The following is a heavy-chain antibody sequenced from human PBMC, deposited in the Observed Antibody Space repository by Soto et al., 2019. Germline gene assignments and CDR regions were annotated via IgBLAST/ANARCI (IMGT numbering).Heavy chain of an antibody. Sequence: QVHLMESGGGLVKPGGSLRLSCAGSGFTFSDYYITWICRAPGKGLEWVSYINTLSSAIYYADSVKGRFTISRDNAKNSVYLQMNSLRAEDTAVYYCARRLQWQLRPLDSWGRGTLVTVSS. CDR2: INTLSSAI. CDR1: GFTFSDYY. J-gene: IGHJ4*02. CDR3: ARRLQWQLRPLDS. V-gene: IGHV3-11*01. D-gene: IGHD6-19*01.